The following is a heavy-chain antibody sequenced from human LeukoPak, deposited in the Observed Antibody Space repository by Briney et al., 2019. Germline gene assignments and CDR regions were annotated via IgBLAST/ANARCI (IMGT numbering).Heavy chain of an antibody. D-gene: IGHD2-2*01. CDR2: TYSGGSS. V-gene: IGHV3-53*01. CDR1: GFTVTTNY. J-gene: IGHJ5*01. CDR3: ARIPGTGTSSWFDS. Sequence: GGSLRLSCAASGFTVTTNYMSWGRQAPGNGLEWVSVTYSGGSSYYADSVQGRFTVSRDISKNTVYLQMSSLRAEDTALYYCARIPGTGTSSWFDSWGQGTPVTVSS.